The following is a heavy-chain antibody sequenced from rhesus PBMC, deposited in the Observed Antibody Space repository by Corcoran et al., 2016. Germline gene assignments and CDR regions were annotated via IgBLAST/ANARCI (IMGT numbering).Heavy chain of an antibody. J-gene: IGHJ5-1*01. D-gene: IGHD2-15*01. CDR1: GFTLGDHF. V-gene: IGHV3-116*02. CDR2: IRNKAHGERT. Sequence: EVRLVESGGGLVQPGGSLRLSCGASGFTLGDHFVTWVRQAPGKGTEWLGDIRNKAHGERTEYAATGKGRFTFSRDDSKNSASLQMNSLTADDTAVYFCAKVGNIYRFDVWARESWSPSPQ. CDR3: AKVGNIYRFDV.